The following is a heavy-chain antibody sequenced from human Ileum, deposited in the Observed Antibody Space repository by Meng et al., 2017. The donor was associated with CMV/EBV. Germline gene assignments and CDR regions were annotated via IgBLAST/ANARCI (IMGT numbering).Heavy chain of an antibody. CDR2: INSDGSSA. V-gene: IGHV3-74*01. CDR3: AKDRAAAGNADY. J-gene: IGHJ4*02. Sequence: GESLKISCAASGFTFSSYWMHWVRQAPGKGLVWVSRINSDGSSATYADSVKGRFTISRDNSRNTLYLQMNSLKGEDTAVYYCAKDRAAAGNADYWGQGTLVTVSS. D-gene: IGHD6-13*01. CDR1: GFTFSSYW.